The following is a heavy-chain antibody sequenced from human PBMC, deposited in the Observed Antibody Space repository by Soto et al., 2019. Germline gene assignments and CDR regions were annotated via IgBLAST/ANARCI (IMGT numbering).Heavy chain of an antibody. CDR3: ARHHGPTTSENWFDP. CDR2: ISTYSGDT. D-gene: IGHD5-12*01. Sequence: ASVNASCKASGYTFFTYDIMSPRQDPGQGLEWMGWISTYSGDTKYAQKFQGRVTMTTDTSTTTAYLELRSLRSDDTAVYYCARHHGPTTSENWFDPWGQATLVTVSA. V-gene: IGHV1-18*01. J-gene: IGHJ5*02. CDR1: GYTFFTYD.